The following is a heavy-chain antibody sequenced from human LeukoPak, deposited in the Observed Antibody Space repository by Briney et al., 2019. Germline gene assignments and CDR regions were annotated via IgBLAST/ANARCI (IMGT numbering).Heavy chain of an antibody. V-gene: IGHV3-21*01. CDR1: GFTFSSYS. Sequence: PGGSLRLSCAASGFTFSSYSMNWVRQAPGKGLEWVSSISSSSSYIYYADSVKGRFTISRDNAKNSLYLQMNSLRAEDTAVYYCARTDCSSTSCYTGEYWFDPWGQGTLVTVSS. J-gene: IGHJ5*02. CDR2: ISSSSSYI. D-gene: IGHD2-2*02. CDR3: ARTDCSSTSCYTGEYWFDP.